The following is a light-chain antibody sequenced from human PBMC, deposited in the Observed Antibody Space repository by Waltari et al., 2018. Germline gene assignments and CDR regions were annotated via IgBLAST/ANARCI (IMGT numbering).Light chain of an antibody. V-gene: IGKV1-39*01. CDR2: AAS. Sequence: DIQMTQSPFSLSASVGDRVTITCRASQSISSYLNWYQQKPGKAPKLLIYAASSLQSGVPSRFSGSGSGTDFTLTISSLQPEDFATYYCQRSYSTPPLTFGGGTKVEIK. J-gene: IGKJ4*01. CDR3: QRSYSTPPLT. CDR1: QSISSY.